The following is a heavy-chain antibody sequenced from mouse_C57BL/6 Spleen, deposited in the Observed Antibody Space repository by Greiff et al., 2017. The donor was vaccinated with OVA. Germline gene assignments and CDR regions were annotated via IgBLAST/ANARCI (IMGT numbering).Heavy chain of an antibody. J-gene: IGHJ4*01. CDR2: FYPGSGSI. Sequence: QVHVKQSGAELVKPGASVKLSCKASGYTFTEYTIHWVKQRSGQGLEWIGWFYPGSGSIKYNEKFKDKATLTADKSSSTVYMELSRLTSEDSAVYFCARHEHYDYALYAMDYWGQGTSVTVSS. V-gene: IGHV1-62-2*01. CDR1: GYTFTEYT. CDR3: ARHEHYDYALYAMDY. D-gene: IGHD2-4*01.